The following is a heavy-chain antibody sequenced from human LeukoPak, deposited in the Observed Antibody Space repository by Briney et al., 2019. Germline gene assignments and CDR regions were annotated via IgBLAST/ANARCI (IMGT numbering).Heavy chain of an antibody. Sequence: PGGSLRLSCAASGFTFSDYYMGWIRQAPGKGLEWISYVTNNNGAMFYAGSLEGRFTISRDDMKNLVYLQMDSLRAEDTGLYYCARDGSYGSGSPDYWGQGTLVTVSS. CDR3: ARDGSYGSGSPDY. D-gene: IGHD3-10*01. CDR1: GFTFSDYY. J-gene: IGHJ4*02. CDR2: VTNNNGAM. V-gene: IGHV3-11*04.